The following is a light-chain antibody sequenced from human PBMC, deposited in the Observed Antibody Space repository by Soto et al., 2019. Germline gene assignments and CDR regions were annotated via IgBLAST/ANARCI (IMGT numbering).Light chain of an antibody. CDR2: RNN. CDR1: SSNIGSNA. CDR3: AGWDDSLSGLV. Sequence: QSVLTQPPSASGTPGQRVTISCSGSSSNIGSNAVSWYQQLPGTAPKVLIYRNNQRPSGVPDRFSGSKSGTTASLAISGLRSEDEADYYCAGWDDSLSGLVFGTGTKVTVL. V-gene: IGLV1-47*01. J-gene: IGLJ1*01.